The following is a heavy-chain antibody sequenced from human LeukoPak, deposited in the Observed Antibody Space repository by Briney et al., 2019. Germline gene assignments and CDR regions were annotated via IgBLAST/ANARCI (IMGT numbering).Heavy chain of an antibody. V-gene: IGHV3-7*03. Sequence: GGSLRLSCAASGFTFSSYWMSWVRQAPGKGLECVANTRQDGSEKYYVDSVKGRFTISRDNAKNSLYLQMNSLRAEDTAVYYCARVGLRYCSSTSCTGGMDVWGKGTTVTVSS. CDR3: ARVGLRYCSSTSCTGGMDV. J-gene: IGHJ6*04. CDR1: GFTFSSYW. CDR2: TRQDGSEK. D-gene: IGHD2-2*01.